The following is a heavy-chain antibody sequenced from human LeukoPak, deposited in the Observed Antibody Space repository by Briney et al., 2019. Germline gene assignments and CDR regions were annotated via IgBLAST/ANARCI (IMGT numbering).Heavy chain of an antibody. J-gene: IGHJ6*02. Sequence: TPSETLSLTCTVSGGSISSSSYYWGWIRQPPGKGLEWIGSIYYSGNTYYNPSLKSRVTISVDTSKNQFSLKLSSVTAADTAVYYCARTGPYYDPFGMDVWGQGTTVTVSS. CDR2: IYYSGNT. V-gene: IGHV4-39*07. CDR1: GGSISSSSYY. CDR3: ARTGPYYDPFGMDV. D-gene: IGHD3-3*01.